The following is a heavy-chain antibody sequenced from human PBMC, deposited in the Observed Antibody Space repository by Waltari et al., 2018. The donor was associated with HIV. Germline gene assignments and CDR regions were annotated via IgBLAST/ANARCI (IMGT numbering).Heavy chain of an antibody. D-gene: IGHD2-15*01. J-gene: IGHJ3*02. CDR3: VRETSGRDAFDI. CDR2: ISNDGNDK. Sequence: LVESGGDLVQSGTSLRLSCEASRFSFSDYDMFWVRQAPGKGLEWVEVISNDGNDKKYVDAVKGRFNVSRDNVKNTLYLYMSRLRPEDTAVYYCVRETSGRDAFDIWGLGTQVIVSS. V-gene: IGHV3-30*15. CDR1: RFSFSDYD.